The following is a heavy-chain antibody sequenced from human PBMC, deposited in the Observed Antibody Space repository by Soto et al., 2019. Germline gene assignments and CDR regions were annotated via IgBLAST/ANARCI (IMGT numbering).Heavy chain of an antibody. CDR2: IYSGGST. CDR1: GFTVSSNY. J-gene: IGHJ6*02. CDR3: ARVATGTGYYYGVDV. V-gene: IGHV3-53*01. D-gene: IGHD2-8*02. Sequence: PGGSLRLSCAASGFTVSSNYMSWVRQAPGKGLEWVSVIYSGGSTFYADSVKGRFTISRDNSKNTLYLQMNSLRAEDTAVYYCARVATGTGYYYGVDVWGQGTTVTVSS.